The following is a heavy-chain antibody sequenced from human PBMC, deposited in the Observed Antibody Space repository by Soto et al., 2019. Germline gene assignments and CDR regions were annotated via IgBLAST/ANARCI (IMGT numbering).Heavy chain of an antibody. CDR2: INPSGGST. CDR1: GYTFTSHY. J-gene: IGHJ5*02. V-gene: IGHV1-46*01. Sequence: ASVKVSFKASGYTFTSHYMHWVRQAPGQGLEWMGIINPSGGSTSYAQKFQGRVTMTRDTSTSTVYMELSSLRSEDTAVYYCASVLPPGNWFDPWGQGTLVTVSS. D-gene: IGHD2-8*02. CDR3: ASVLPPGNWFDP.